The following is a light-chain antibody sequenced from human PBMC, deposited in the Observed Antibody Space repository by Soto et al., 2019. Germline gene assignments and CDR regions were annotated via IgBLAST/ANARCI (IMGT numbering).Light chain of an antibody. V-gene: IGKV1-33*01. Sequence: DLQMTQSPSSLSASVGDRVTITCQASQDISNYLNWYQQKPGKAPKLLIYDASNLETGVPSRFSGSGSGTDFTFTISSLQPEDIATYYCQQYDNLLPFGQGTRLEIK. CDR1: QDISNY. CDR3: QQYDNLLP. CDR2: DAS. J-gene: IGKJ5*01.